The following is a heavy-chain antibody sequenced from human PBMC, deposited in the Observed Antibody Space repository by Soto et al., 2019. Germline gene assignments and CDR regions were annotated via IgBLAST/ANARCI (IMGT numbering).Heavy chain of an antibody. Sequence: LSLTCAVSGGSISSGGYSWSWIRQPPGKGLEWIGYIYHSGSTYYNPSLKRRVTISVDRSKNQFSLKLSSVTAADTAVYYCARSYGDYPYYFDYWGQGTLVTVSS. D-gene: IGHD4-17*01. CDR2: IYHSGST. CDR3: ARSYGDYPYYFDY. J-gene: IGHJ4*02. CDR1: GGSISSGGYS. V-gene: IGHV4-30-2*01.